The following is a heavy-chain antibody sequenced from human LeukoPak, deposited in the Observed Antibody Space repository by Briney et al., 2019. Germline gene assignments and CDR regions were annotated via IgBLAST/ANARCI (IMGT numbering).Heavy chain of an antibody. V-gene: IGHV3-30-3*01. CDR1: GFTFSNYA. Sequence: GGSLRLSCAASGFTFSNYAMHWVRQTPGKGLEWVALISYDGSNKYYADSVKGRFTISRDNSKNTLYLQMNSLRAEDTAVYYCAKEVKSSGWFNGMDVWGQGTTVTVSS. D-gene: IGHD6-19*01. CDR3: AKEVKSSGWFNGMDV. CDR2: ISYDGSNK. J-gene: IGHJ6*02.